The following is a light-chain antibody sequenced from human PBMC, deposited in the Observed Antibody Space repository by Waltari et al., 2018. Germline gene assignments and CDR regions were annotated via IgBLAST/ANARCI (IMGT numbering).Light chain of an antibody. CDR3: SVSYSGHVI. CDR2: DTS. J-gene: IGLJ2*01. CDR1: TGAVTSGQF. Sequence: QVVVTQETSLTVSPGGTVHLTCGPSTGAVTSGQFPYWFLPMPGQAPRPLVYDTSNKHSWTPARFSGSLLGGKAALTLSGAQPEDEAEYYCSVSYSGHVIFGGGTKLTVL. V-gene: IGLV7-46*01.